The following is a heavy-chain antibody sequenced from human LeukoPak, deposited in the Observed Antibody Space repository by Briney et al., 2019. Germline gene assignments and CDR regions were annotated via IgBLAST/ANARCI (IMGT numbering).Heavy chain of an antibody. Sequence: PSETLSLTCAVSGGSISSGGYSWSWIRQPPGKGLEWIGYIYHSGSTYYNPSLKSRVTISVDRSKNQFSLKLSSVTAADTAVYYCARSRVSKITMVRGVISGAFDIWGQGTMVTVSS. J-gene: IGHJ3*02. D-gene: IGHD3-10*01. CDR3: ARSRVSKITMVRGVISGAFDI. CDR1: GGSISSGGYS. CDR2: IYHSGST. V-gene: IGHV4-30-2*01.